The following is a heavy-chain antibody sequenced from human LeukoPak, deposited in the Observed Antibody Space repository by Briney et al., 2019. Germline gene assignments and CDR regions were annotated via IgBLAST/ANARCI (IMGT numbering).Heavy chain of an antibody. Sequence: GGSLRLSCAASGFTFSSYEMNWVRQAPGKGLEWVSYISSSGSTIYYADSVKGRFTISRDNAKNSLYLQMNSLRAEDTAVYYCATGKTYYDILTGSGGWGQGTLVTVSS. CDR3: ATGKTYYDILTGSGG. CDR1: GFTFSSYE. D-gene: IGHD3-9*01. V-gene: IGHV3-48*03. CDR2: ISSSGSTI. J-gene: IGHJ4*02.